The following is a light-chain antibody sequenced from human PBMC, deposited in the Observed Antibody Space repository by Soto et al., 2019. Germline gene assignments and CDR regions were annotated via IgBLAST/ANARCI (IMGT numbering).Light chain of an antibody. CDR1: QSLSRRY. Sequence: EIVVTQSPGTLSLSPGERATLSCRASQSLSRRYLAWYQQKPGQAPRLLIYGASIRATGIPHRFSVSGAGTDFTLTISRLEPEDFAVYDCQQYGSSPPGTFGQGTKVAI. V-gene: IGKV3-20*01. CDR2: GAS. CDR3: QQYGSSPPGT. J-gene: IGKJ1*01.